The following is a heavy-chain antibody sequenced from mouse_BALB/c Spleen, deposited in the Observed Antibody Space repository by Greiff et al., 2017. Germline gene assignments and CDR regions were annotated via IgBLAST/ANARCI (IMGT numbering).Heavy chain of an antibody. CDR3: TRDED. CDR1: GFTFSSYT. V-gene: IGHV5-6-4*01. J-gene: IGHJ2*01. CDR2: ISSGGSYT. Sequence: EVKLVESGGGLVKPGGSLKLSCAASGFTFSSYTMSWVRQTPEKRLEWVATISSGGSYTYYPDSVKGRFTISRDNAKNTLYLQMSSLKSEDAAMYYCTRDEDWGQGTTLTVSS.